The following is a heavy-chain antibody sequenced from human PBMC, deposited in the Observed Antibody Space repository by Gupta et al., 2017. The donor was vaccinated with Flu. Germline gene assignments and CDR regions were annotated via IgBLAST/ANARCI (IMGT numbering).Heavy chain of an antibody. D-gene: IGHD2-2*01. CDR2: ISSSGSTI. Sequence: EVQLVESGGGLVQPGGSLRLSCAASGFTFSSYEMNWVRQAPGKGLEWVSYISSSGSTIYYADSVKGRFSISRDNAKNSLYLQMNSLRAEDTAVYYCARVMGDQLPTYYYGMDVWGQGTTVTVSS. CDR3: ARVMGDQLPTYYYGMDV. J-gene: IGHJ6*02. V-gene: IGHV3-48*03. CDR1: GFTFSSYE.